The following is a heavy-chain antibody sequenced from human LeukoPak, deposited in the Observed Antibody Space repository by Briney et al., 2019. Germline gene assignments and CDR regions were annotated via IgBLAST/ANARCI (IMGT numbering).Heavy chain of an antibody. CDR3: ARATRYYYYYMDV. Sequence: SETLSLTCTVSGGSISSYYWSWIRQPPGKGLEWIGYIYYSGSTNYNPSLKSRVTISVDTSKNQFSLKLSSVTAADTAVYYCARATRYYYYYMDVWGKGTTVTVSS. CDR2: IYYSGST. V-gene: IGHV4-59*01. CDR1: GGSISSYY. J-gene: IGHJ6*03.